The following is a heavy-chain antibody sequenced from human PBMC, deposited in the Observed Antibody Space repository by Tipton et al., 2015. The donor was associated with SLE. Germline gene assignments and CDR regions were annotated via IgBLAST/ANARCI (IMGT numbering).Heavy chain of an antibody. J-gene: IGHJ4*02. CDR1: GGSISSSSYY. V-gene: IGHV4-39*01. Sequence: TLSLTCTVSGGSISSSSYYWGWIRQPPGKGLEWIGSIYYSGRTNYNPSLKSRVTISVDMSKNQFSLRLKSVTAADTAVYYCARRVHSSGWYLTYYFDYWGQGTLVTVSS. CDR3: ARRVHSSGWYLTYYFDY. D-gene: IGHD6-19*01. CDR2: IYYSGRT.